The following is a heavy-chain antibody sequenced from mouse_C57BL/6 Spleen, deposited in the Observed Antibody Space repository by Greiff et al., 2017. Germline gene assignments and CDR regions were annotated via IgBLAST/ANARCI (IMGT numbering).Heavy chain of an antibody. CDR2: IDPSASYT. Sequence: QVQLQQPGAELVRPGSSVKLSCKASGYTFTSYSMHWVKQRPGHGLEWIGRIDPSASYTNYNHKFKGKATLTVDKSSSTAYMQHSSLTAEDSAVYDCARKLSGYAMDYLVQGTSVTVSS. V-gene: IGHV1-59*01. CDR3: ARKLSGYAMDY. CDR1: GYTFTSYS. D-gene: IGHD1-3*01. J-gene: IGHJ4*01.